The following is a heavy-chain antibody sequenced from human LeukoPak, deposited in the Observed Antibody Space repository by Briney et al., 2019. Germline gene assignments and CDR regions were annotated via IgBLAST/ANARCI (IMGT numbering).Heavy chain of an antibody. V-gene: IGHV4-59*01. J-gene: IGHJ3*02. Sequence: PSETLSLTCTVSGGSISSYYWSWIRQPPGKGLEWIGYIYYSGSTNYNPSLKSRVTISVDTSKNQFSLKLSSVTAADTAVYYCARVSLYSSGWLHDAFDIWGQGTMVTVSS. CDR1: GGSISSYY. D-gene: IGHD6-19*01. CDR2: IYYSGST. CDR3: ARVSLYSSGWLHDAFDI.